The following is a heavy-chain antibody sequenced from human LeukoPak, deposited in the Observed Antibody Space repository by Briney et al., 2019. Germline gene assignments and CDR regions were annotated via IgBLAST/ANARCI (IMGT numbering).Heavy chain of an antibody. D-gene: IGHD4-23*01. CDR1: GFTFSNYW. CDR3: ARISTVVIY. V-gene: IGHV3-7*03. CDR2: IKVDGSKQ. J-gene: IGHJ4*02. Sequence: GGSLRLSCAASGFTFSNYWMSWVRQAPGKGLEWVANIKVDGSKQNYVDSVKGRFTISRDNAKNSLYLQVNSLRAEDTAVYYCARISTVVIYWGQGTLVTVSS.